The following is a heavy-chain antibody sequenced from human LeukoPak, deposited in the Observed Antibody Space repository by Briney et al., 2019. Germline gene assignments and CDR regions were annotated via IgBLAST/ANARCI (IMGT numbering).Heavy chain of an antibody. Sequence: ASVKVSCKASGYTFTGYYMHWVRQAPGQGLEWMGRINPNSGGTNYAQKFQGRVTMTRDTSISTAYMELSRLRSDDTAVYYCASAYGSGSYKTYYYFYYMDVWGKGTTVTVSS. CDR3: ASAYGSGSYKTYYYFYYMDV. V-gene: IGHV1-2*06. CDR2: INPNSGGT. J-gene: IGHJ6*03. CDR1: GYTFTGYY. D-gene: IGHD3-10*01.